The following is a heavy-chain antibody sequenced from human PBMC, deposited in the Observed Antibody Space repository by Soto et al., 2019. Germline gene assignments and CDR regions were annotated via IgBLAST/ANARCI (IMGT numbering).Heavy chain of an antibody. Sequence: ASVKVSCKASGGSFSSYIVSWVRQAPGQGLEWMGWISAYNGNTNYAQKLQGRVTMTTDTSTSTAYMELRSLRSDDTAVYYCARKGYSSGWYGYFDYWGQGTLVTVSS. CDR2: ISAYNGNT. CDR3: ARKGYSSGWYGYFDY. V-gene: IGHV1-18*01. D-gene: IGHD6-19*01. CDR1: GGSFSSYI. J-gene: IGHJ4*02.